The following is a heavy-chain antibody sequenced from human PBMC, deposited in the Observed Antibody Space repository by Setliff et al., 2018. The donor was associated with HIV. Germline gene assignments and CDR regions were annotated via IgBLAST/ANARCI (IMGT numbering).Heavy chain of an antibody. J-gene: IGHJ4*02. CDR3: ARLSPPDDYGDLGGVDY. CDR1: GFTFSGYE. V-gene: IGHV3-48*03. D-gene: IGHD4-17*01. Sequence: PGGSLRLSCAASGFTFSGYEMNWVRQAPGKGLEWVAYISSSDSTVYYIDSVKGRFTIYRHNAENSLFLQMDSLRAEDTAVYYCARLSPPDDYGDLGGVDYWGQGTLVTVSS. CDR2: ISSSDSTV.